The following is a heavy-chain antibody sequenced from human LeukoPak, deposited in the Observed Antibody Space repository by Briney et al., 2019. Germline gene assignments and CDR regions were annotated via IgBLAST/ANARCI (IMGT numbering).Heavy chain of an antibody. CDR1: GYTFTGYY. Sequence: ASVKVSCKASGYTFTGYYMHWVRQAPGQGLEWMGWINPNSGGTNYAQKFQGRVTMTRDTSISTAYMELSRLRSDDTAVYYCARAYGSGSYYYYYMDVWGKGTTVTISS. CDR3: ARAYGSGSYYYYYMDV. J-gene: IGHJ6*03. D-gene: IGHD3-10*01. CDR2: INPNSGGT. V-gene: IGHV1-2*02.